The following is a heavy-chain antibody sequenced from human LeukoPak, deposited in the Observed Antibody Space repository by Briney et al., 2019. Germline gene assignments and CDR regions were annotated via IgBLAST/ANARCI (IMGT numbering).Heavy chain of an antibody. D-gene: IGHD2-15*01. CDR3: AKFALRYCSGGSCHPFDY. CDR1: GFTFTGHS. Sequence: PGRSLRLSCVASGFTFTGHSMHWVRQAPGKGLEWVAVVGNDEKTKFYADSLKGRFTVSRDNSKNTVYLQMNSLRAEDTAVYYCAKFALRYCSGGSCHPFDYWGQGTLVTVSS. V-gene: IGHV3-30-3*02. J-gene: IGHJ4*02. CDR2: VGNDEKTK.